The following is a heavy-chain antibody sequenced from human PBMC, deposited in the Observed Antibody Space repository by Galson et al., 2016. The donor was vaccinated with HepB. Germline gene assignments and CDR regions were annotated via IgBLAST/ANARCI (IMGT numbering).Heavy chain of an antibody. Sequence: SVKVSCKASGHTFSRHDINWVRQATGQGLEWVGWMNPNSGNTGYAQKFQGRVTMTSNSSISTAYMEVSSLRSEDTAVYYCARALYYYDSGSYYNRIRRNYYYVMDVGGQGTTVTVSS. CDR2: MNPNSGNT. V-gene: IGHV1-8*01. D-gene: IGHD3-10*01. J-gene: IGHJ6*02. CDR3: ARALYYYDSGSYYNRIRRNYYYVMDV. CDR1: GHTFSRHD.